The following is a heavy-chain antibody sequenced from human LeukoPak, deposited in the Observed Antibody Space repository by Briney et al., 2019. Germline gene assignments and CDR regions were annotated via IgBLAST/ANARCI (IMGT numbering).Heavy chain of an antibody. V-gene: IGHV3-74*01. Sequence: GGSLRLSCEASGFTLNKYWMHWVRQAPGKGLVWVSRITGDGSDIAYADSVKGRFIVSRDDAKNILFLQMTSLRVEDTAIYYCARDAYTTTSNWLDPWGQGSLVTVSS. CDR1: GFTLNKYW. CDR2: ITGDGSDI. D-gene: IGHD4-17*01. J-gene: IGHJ5*02. CDR3: ARDAYTTTSNWLDP.